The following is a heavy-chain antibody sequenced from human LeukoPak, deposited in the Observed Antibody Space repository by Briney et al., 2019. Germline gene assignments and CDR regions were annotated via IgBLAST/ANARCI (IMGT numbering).Heavy chain of an antibody. CDR1: GGSISSYY. D-gene: IGHD6-19*01. Sequence: SETLSLTCTVSGGSISSYYWSWIRQPPGKGLEWIGHIYYSGSTNYNPSLKSRLTISIDTSKNQFSLRLSSVTAADTAVYYCARGRMAGTYVFDYWGQGTLVTVSS. CDR3: ARGRMAGTYVFDY. J-gene: IGHJ4*02. V-gene: IGHV4-59*01. CDR2: IYYSGST.